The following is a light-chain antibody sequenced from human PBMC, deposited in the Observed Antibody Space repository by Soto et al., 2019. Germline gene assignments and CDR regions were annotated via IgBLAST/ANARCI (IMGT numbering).Light chain of an antibody. CDR1: NSDIGFYNF. CDR2: DVV. J-gene: IGLJ3*02. CDR3: CSLAGTSIWV. Sequence: QSALTQPRSVSGSPGQSVTISCTGTNSDIGFYNFVSWYQQNPGKAPKLIIYDVVERPSGVPDRFSGSKSGSTASLTISGLQAEDESDYYCCSLAGTSIWVFGTGTKLTVL. V-gene: IGLV2-11*01.